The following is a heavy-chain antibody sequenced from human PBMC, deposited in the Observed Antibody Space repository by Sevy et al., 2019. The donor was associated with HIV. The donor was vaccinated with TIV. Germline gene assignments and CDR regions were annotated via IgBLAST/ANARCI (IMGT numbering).Heavy chain of an antibody. CDR3: AKDSLVRGMYYFDY. CDR1: GFTFSSYA. CDR2: ISGSGGST. J-gene: IGHJ4*02. D-gene: IGHD3-10*01. Sequence: GGSLRLSCAASGFTFSSYAMSWVRQAPGKGLEWVSAISGSGGSTYYADSVKGRFTISRDNSKNRLYLQMNSLRAEDTAVYYCAKDSLVRGMYYFDYWGQGTLVTVSS. V-gene: IGHV3-23*01.